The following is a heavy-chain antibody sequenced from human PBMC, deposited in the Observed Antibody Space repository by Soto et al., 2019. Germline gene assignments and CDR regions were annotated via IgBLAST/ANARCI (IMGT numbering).Heavy chain of an antibody. CDR2: ISYDGSNK. CDR3: ARGRLELSV. D-gene: IGHD3-10*01. CDR1: GFTFSSYA. V-gene: IGHV3-30-3*01. J-gene: IGHJ4*02. Sequence: QVQLVESGGGVVQPGRSLRLSCAASGFTFSSYAMHWVRQAPGKGLEWVAVISYDGSNKYYADSVKGRFTISRDNSKNTLYLKMNSLRAEDTAVYYCARGRLELSVWGQGTLVTVSS.